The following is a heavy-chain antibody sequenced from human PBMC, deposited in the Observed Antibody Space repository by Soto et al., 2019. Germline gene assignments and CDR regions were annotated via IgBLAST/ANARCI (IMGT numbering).Heavy chain of an antibody. D-gene: IGHD5-18*01. Sequence: QVQLMQSGAEVKKPGASVRVSCKTSGYSFSNYGVAWVRQAPGQGLEWMGWISGYNENTNSAQHLQDRITMTTDTFMSTAYMELRSLRSDDTAIYYCAAGDSSDTGDHWGQGTLVTVSS. CDR1: GYSFSNYG. V-gene: IGHV1-18*01. J-gene: IGHJ4*02. CDR2: ISGYNENT. CDR3: AAGDSSDTGDH.